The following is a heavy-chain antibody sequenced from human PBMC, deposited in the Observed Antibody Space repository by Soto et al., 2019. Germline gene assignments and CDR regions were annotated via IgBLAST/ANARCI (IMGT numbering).Heavy chain of an antibody. V-gene: IGHV4-59*01. Sequence: SETLSLTCPVSGGSISSYYWSWIRQPPGKGLEWIGNIYNTGSTNYNPSLKSRVTISVDTPKNQFSLKLRSVTAADTAVYDCARERAFKVGVKLPGAFEIRGPGTMVPV. D-gene: IGHD1-26*01. CDR2: IYNTGST. J-gene: IGHJ3*02. CDR1: GGSISSYY. CDR3: ARERAFKVGVKLPGAFEI.